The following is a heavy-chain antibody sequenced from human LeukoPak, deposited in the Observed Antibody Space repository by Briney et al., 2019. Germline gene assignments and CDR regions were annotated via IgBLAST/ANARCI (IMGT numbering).Heavy chain of an antibody. J-gene: IGHJ4*02. V-gene: IGHV3-30-3*01. CDR3: ARDRGIQLTIDY. CDR1: RFTFSNYA. Sequence: GKSLRLSCAASRFTFSNYAMHWDRQAPGKGLEWGAVISNDGSNNYYADSVKGRFTISRDNSKSTLYLQMNSLRAEDTAVYYCARDRGIQLTIDYWGQGTLVTVSS. CDR2: ISNDGSNN. D-gene: IGHD5-18*01.